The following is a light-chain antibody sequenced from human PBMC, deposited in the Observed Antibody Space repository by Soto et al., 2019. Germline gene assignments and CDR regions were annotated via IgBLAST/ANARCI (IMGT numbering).Light chain of an antibody. Sequence: QSVLSQPPSSSGTPGQWVTISCSGSNPNIGTNYVYWYQQLPGMAPKLLLYKNNERPFGVPDRFSGSKSGTSASLAISGLRSEDEADYFCATWDDSLSGSVFGSGTKVTVL. CDR3: ATWDDSLSGSV. V-gene: IGLV1-47*01. CDR2: KNN. J-gene: IGLJ1*01. CDR1: NPNIGTNY.